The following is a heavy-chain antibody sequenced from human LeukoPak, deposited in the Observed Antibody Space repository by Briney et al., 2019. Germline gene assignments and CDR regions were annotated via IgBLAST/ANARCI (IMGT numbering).Heavy chain of an antibody. D-gene: IGHD6-13*01. Sequence: SETLSLTCTVSGGSISSYYWSWIRQPPGKGLEWIGRIYTSGSTNYNPSLKSRVTMSVDTSKNQFSLKLSSVTAADTAVYYCARLRIAAAGTAPLTYYFDYWGQGTLVTVSS. V-gene: IGHV4-4*07. J-gene: IGHJ4*02. CDR1: GGSISSYY. CDR2: IYTSGST. CDR3: ARLRIAAAGTAPLTYYFDY.